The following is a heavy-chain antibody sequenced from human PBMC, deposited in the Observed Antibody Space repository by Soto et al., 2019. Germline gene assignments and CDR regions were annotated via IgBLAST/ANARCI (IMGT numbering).Heavy chain of an antibody. D-gene: IGHD6-19*01. CDR1: GFTFSDYA. CDR2: VYHDGRNT. V-gene: IGHV3-30*18. CDR3: AKGGRQWLVTSDFNY. Sequence: VQLVESGGGVVQPGRSLRLSCAASGFTFSDYAMHWVRQAPGKGLEGVAVVYHDGRNTHYADSVKGRFTISRDSTKNTVSLEMTSLRAEDTAVYYCAKGGRQWLVTSDFNYWGQGALVTVSS. J-gene: IGHJ4*02.